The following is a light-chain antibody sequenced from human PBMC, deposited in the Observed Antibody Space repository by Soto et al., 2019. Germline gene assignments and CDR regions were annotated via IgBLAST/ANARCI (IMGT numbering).Light chain of an antibody. CDR3: SSYVGTNSYV. CDR1: SSDVGGYNY. V-gene: IGLV2-8*01. J-gene: IGLJ1*01. CDR2: EVY. Sequence: QSMLTQPPSAYGSPVQSVTISCTGTSSDVGGYNYVSWYQQYPGKAPKLIIYEVYKRPSGVPDRFSGSKSGNTAALTVSGLQAEDEADYYCSSYVGTNSYVFGTGT.